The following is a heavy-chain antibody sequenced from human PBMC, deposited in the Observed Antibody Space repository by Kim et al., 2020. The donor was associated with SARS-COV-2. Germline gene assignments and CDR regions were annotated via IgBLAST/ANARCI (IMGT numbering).Heavy chain of an antibody. J-gene: IGHJ6*02. CDR1: GGSFSGYY. Sequence: SETLSLTCAVYGGSFSGYYWSWIRQPPGKGLEWIGEINHSGSTNYNPSLKSRVTISVDTSKNQFSLKLSSVTAADTAVYYCARRRVRGVISYYYYYGMDVWGQGTTVTVSS. CDR3: ARRRVRGVISYYYYYGMDV. V-gene: IGHV4-34*01. CDR2: INHSGST. D-gene: IGHD3-10*01.